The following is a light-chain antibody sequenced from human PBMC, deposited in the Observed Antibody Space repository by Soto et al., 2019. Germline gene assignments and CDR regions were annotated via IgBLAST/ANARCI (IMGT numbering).Light chain of an antibody. CDR3: QQHNQWPIT. CDR1: QSVSSN. V-gene: IGKV3D-15*01. Sequence: EIVMTQSPATLSVSPGERATLSCRASQSVSSNLAWYQQKPGQPPRLLIYDISTRATGIPTRFSGSGSGTEFTLTISSLQSEDSAVYYCQQHNQWPITFGQGSRLEIK. CDR2: DIS. J-gene: IGKJ5*01.